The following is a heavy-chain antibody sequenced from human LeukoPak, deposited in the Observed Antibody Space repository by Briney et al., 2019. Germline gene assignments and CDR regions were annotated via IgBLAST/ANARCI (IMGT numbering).Heavy chain of an antibody. Sequence: GGSLRLSCAASGFTFSSYAMSWVRQAPGKGLEWVSAISGSGGSTYYADSVKGRFTISRDNSKNTLYLQMNSLRAEDTAVYYYAKDIHHDIVVVPAPPYFDYWGQGTLVTVSS. CDR2: ISGSGGST. CDR3: AKDIHHDIVVVPAPPYFDY. CDR1: GFTFSSYA. V-gene: IGHV3-23*01. J-gene: IGHJ4*02. D-gene: IGHD2-2*01.